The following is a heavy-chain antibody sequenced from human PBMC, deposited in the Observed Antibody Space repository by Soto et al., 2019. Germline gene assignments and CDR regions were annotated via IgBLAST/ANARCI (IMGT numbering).Heavy chain of an antibody. J-gene: IGHJ4*02. V-gene: IGHV3-23*01. CDR1: GFTFSSYA. D-gene: IGHD1-1*01. CDR3: ARDSSNGNNWNDDY. Sequence: GGSLRLSCAASGFTFSSYAMSWVRQAPGKGLEWVSDISGSGGFTYYADSVKGRFTISRDNSKNTLYLQMNSLRAEDTAVYYCARDSSNGNNWNDDYWGQGTLVTVSS. CDR2: ISGSGGFT.